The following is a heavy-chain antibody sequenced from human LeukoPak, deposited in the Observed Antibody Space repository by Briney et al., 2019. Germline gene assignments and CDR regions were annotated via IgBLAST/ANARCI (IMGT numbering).Heavy chain of an antibody. CDR1: GGSFSGYY. Sequence: SETLSLTCAVYGGSFSGYYWTWIRQPPGKGLEWIGEINHSGSTNYNPSLKSRVTISVDTSKNQFSLKLSSVTAADTAVYYCAGGYPGYYGSGSYYGYWGQGTLVTVSS. CDR2: INHSGST. D-gene: IGHD3-10*01. CDR3: AGGYPGYYGSGSYYGY. J-gene: IGHJ4*02. V-gene: IGHV4-34*01.